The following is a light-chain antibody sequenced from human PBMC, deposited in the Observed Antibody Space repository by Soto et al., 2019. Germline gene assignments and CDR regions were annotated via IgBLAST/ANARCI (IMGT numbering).Light chain of an antibody. Sequence: QSVLTQPPSVSEAPRQRVTISCSGSSSNIGNNAVNWYQQLPGKAPKLLIYYDDLLPSGVSDRFSGSKSGTSASLAISGLQSEDEVDYYCAAWDDSLNGLVFGGGTKVTVL. V-gene: IGLV1-36*01. CDR2: YDD. CDR3: AAWDDSLNGLV. CDR1: SSNIGNNA. J-gene: IGLJ2*01.